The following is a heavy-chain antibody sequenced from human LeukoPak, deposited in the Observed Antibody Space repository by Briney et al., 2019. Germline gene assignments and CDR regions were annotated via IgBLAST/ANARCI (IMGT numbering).Heavy chain of an antibody. CDR2: IKGDGSST. CDR1: AFTFNNYW. CDR3: ASDYGSGSASFDY. D-gene: IGHD3-10*01. J-gene: IGHJ4*02. V-gene: IGHV3-74*01. Sequence: GGSLRLSCVASAFTFNNYWMHWVRQAPGKGLVWVSRIKGDGSSTNYADSVRGRFTISRDNSKNTLYLQMNSLRVEDTAVYYCASDYGSGSASFDYWGQGTLITVSS.